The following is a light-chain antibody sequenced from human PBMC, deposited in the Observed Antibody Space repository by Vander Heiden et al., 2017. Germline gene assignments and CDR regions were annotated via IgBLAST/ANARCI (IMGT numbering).Light chain of an antibody. V-gene: IGLV2-23*03. Sequence: QSALTQPASVSGSPAQSITISCTGTSSDVGSYNLGSWYQQHPGKAPKLMIYEGSKRPSGVSNRFSGSKSGNTASLTISGLQAEDEADYYCCSYAGSSTFVFGGGTKLTVL. CDR1: SSDVGSYNL. CDR2: EGS. J-gene: IGLJ2*01. CDR3: CSYAGSSTFV.